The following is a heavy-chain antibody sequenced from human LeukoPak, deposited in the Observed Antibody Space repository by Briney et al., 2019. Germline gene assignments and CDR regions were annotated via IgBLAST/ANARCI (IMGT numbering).Heavy chain of an antibody. CDR1: GGSISSYY. CDR2: IYYSGST. D-gene: IGHD3-22*01. CDR3: ARVSDYYDSSGQTFDP. Sequence: SETLSLTCTVSGGSISSYYWSWIRQPPGKGLEWIGYIYYSGSTNYNPSLKSRVTISVDTSKNQCSLKLSSVTAADTAVYYCARVSDYYDSSGQTFDPWGQGTLVTVSS. J-gene: IGHJ5*02. V-gene: IGHV4-59*01.